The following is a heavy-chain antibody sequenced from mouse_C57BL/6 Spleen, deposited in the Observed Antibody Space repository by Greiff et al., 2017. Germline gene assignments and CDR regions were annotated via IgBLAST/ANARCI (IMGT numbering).Heavy chain of an antibody. J-gene: IGHJ1*03. V-gene: IGHV1-69*01. CDR3: ARGGGNYWYFDV. CDR2: IDPSDSYT. D-gene: IGHD2-1*01. CDR1: GYTFTSYW. Sequence: VQLKQPGAELVMPGASVKLSCKASGYTFTSYWMHWVKQRPGQGLEWIGEIDPSDSYTNYNQKFKGKSTLTVDKSSSTAYMQLSSLTSEDSAVYYCARGGGNYWYFDVWGTGTTVTVSS.